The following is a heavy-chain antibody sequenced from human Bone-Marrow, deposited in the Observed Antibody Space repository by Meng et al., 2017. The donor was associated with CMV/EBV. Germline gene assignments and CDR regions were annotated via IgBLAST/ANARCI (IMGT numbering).Heavy chain of an antibody. V-gene: IGHV3-48*03. J-gene: IGHJ4*02. CDR1: GFTFSSYE. CDR3: AKDAHITMIVVGDY. Sequence: GESLKISCAASGFTFSSYEMNWVRQAPGKGLEWVSYISSAGTIYYADSVKGRFTISRDNSKNTLYLQMNSLRAEDTAVYYCAKDAHITMIVVGDYWGQGTLVTVSS. D-gene: IGHD3-22*01. CDR2: ISSAGTI.